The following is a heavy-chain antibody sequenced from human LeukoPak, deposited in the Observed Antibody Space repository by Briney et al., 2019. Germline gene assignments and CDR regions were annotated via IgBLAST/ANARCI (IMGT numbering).Heavy chain of an antibody. J-gene: IGHJ4*02. Sequence: PSETLSLTCTVSGGSISSSSYYWGWLPQPPGTGLEWIGSIYYSGSTYYNPSLKSRVTISVDTSKNQFSLKLSSVTAADTAVYYCARAGPYSGSYCPDYWGQGTLVTVSS. V-gene: IGHV4-39*07. D-gene: IGHD1-26*01. CDR2: IYYSGST. CDR3: ARAGPYSGSYCPDY. CDR1: GGSISSSSYY.